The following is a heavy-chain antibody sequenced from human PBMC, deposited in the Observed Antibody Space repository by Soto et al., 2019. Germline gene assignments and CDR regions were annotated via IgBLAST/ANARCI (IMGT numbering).Heavy chain of an antibody. J-gene: IGHJ4*02. D-gene: IGHD6-19*01. CDR2: TYYRSKWYN. V-gene: IGHV6-1*01. Sequence: PSQTLSLTCAISGDSVSSNSAAWNWIRQSPSRGLEWPGRTYYRSKWYNDYAVSVKSRITIKPDTSKNHFSLQLNSVTPEDTAVYYCARLAPGGSGGGGDYWGQGTLVTVSS. CDR1: GDSVSSNSAA. CDR3: ARLAPGGSGGGGDY.